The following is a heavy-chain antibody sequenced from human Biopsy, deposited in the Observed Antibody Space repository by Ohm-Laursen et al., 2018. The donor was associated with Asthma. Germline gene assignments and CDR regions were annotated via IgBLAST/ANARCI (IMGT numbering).Heavy chain of an antibody. CDR3: TTCIDY. CDR2: IKRKTDGGTT. CDR1: GFTFSRYG. V-gene: IGHV3-15*01. Sequence: SLRLSCAAYGFTFSRYGMHWVRQAPGKGLEWVGRIKRKTDGGTTDYAAPVKDRFTISRDDSKNTLYLQMNSLKTEDTAVYYCTTCIDYLGQGTLVPLSS. J-gene: IGHJ4*01.